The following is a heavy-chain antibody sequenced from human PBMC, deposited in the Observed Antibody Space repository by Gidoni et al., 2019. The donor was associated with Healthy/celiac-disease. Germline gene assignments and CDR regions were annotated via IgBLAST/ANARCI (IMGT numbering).Heavy chain of an antibody. D-gene: IGHD3-16*01. CDR2: IWYDGSNK. Sequence: QVQLVESGGGVVQPGRSLRLSCAASGFTFSSYGMHWVRQATGKGLEWVAVIWYDGSNKYYADSVKGRFTISRDNSKNTLYLQMNSLRAEDTAVYYCARELGALDYWGQGTLVTVSS. J-gene: IGHJ4*02. V-gene: IGHV3-33*01. CDR1: GFTFSSYG. CDR3: ARELGALDY.